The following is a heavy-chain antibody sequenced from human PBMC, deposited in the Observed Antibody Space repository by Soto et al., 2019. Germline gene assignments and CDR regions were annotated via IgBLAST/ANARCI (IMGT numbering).Heavy chain of an antibody. D-gene: IGHD3-22*01. V-gene: IGHV6-1*01. CDR3: ARALYYYDSSGYRPVSYYYGMDV. J-gene: IGHJ6*02. Sequence: SQTLSLTCAISGDSVSSNSAAWNWIRQSPSRGLEWLGRTYYRSKWYNDYAVSVKSRITINPDTSKNQFSLQLSSVTPEDTAVYYCARALYYYDSSGYRPVSYYYGMDVWGQGTTVTVSS. CDR2: TYYRSKWYN. CDR1: GDSVSSNSAA.